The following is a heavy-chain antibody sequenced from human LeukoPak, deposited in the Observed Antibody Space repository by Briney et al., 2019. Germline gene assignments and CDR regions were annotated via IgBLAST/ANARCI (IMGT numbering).Heavy chain of an antibody. CDR3: ARDYGSGWYEFDY. CDR2: ISSSSSTI. Sequence: GGSLRLSCAASGFTFSSYGMTWVRQAPGKGLEWVSYISSSSSTIYYADSVKGRFTISRDNAKNSLYLQLNSLRAEDTAVYYCARDYGSGWYEFDYWGQGTLVTVSS. J-gene: IGHJ4*02. V-gene: IGHV3-48*01. CDR1: GFTFSSYG. D-gene: IGHD6-19*01.